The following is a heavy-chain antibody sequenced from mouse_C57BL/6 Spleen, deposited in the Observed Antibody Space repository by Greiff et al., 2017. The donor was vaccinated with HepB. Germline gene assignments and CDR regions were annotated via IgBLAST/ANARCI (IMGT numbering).Heavy chain of an antibody. CDR3: ARVYYGYDAYAMDY. J-gene: IGHJ4*01. Sequence: EVKLMESGPELVKPGASVKISCKASGYSFTGYYMNWVKQSPEKSLEWIGEINPSTGGTTYNQKFKAKATLTVDKSSSTAYMQLKSLTSEDSAVYYCARVYYGYDAYAMDYWGQGTSVTVSS. V-gene: IGHV1-42*01. D-gene: IGHD2-2*01. CDR2: INPSTGGT. CDR1: GYSFTGYY.